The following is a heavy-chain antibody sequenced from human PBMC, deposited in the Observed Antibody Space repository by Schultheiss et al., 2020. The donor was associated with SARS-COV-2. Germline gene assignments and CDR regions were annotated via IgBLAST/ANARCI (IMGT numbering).Heavy chain of an antibody. D-gene: IGHD6-19*01. Sequence: ASVKVSCKASGYTFTGYYMHWVRQAPGQGLEWMGWINPNSGGTNYAQKFQGRVTMTRDTSISTAYMELSRLRSDDTAVYYCARDVESIAVAGTSPYQPWFDPWGQGTLVTVSS. CDR2: INPNSGGT. CDR1: GYTFTGYY. J-gene: IGHJ5*02. CDR3: ARDVESIAVAGTSPYQPWFDP. V-gene: IGHV1-2*02.